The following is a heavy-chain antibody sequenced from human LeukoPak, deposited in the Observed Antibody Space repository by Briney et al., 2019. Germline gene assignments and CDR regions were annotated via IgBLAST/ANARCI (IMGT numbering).Heavy chain of an antibody. V-gene: IGHV4-4*07. CDR1: GGSISGYY. J-gene: IGHJ5*02. CDR2: IYTSGST. D-gene: IGHD3-10*01. CDR3: ARGGYYGSGNDFRFDP. Sequence: SETLSLTCTVSGGSISGYYWSWIRQPAGKGLEWIGRIYTSGSTNYNPSLKSRVTISVDTSKNQFSLKLSSVTAADTAVYYCARGGYYGSGNDFRFDPWGQGTLVTVSS.